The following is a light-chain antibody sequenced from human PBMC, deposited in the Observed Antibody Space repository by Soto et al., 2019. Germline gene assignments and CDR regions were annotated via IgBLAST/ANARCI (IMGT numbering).Light chain of an antibody. J-gene: IGKJ5*01. CDR3: QQLNSYPLT. Sequence: IQMTQSPASLSSYLIDIVTITCRATQGIGNYLAWYQQKPGKAPNLLIYAASTLQSGVPSRFSGSGSGTEFTLTVSNLQPEDFATYYCQQLNSYPLTFGQGTRLEIK. V-gene: IGKV1-9*01. CDR1: QGIGNY. CDR2: AAS.